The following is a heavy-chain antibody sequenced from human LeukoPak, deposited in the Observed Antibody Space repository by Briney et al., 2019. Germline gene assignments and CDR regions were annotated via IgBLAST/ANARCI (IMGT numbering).Heavy chain of an antibody. V-gene: IGHV4-59*01. J-gene: IGHJ3*02. D-gene: IGHD7-27*01. CDR1: GGSISSYY. CDR2: IYYSGST. Sequence: PSETLSLTCTVSGGSISSYYWSWIRQPPGKGLEWIGYIYYSGSTNYNPSLKSRVTISVDTSKNQFSLKLSSVTAADTAVYYCASTTGEGHLDAFDIWGQGTMVTVSS. CDR3: ASTTGEGHLDAFDI.